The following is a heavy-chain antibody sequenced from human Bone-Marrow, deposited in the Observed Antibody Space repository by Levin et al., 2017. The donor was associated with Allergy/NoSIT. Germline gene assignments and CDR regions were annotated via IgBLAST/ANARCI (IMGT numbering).Heavy chain of an antibody. J-gene: IGHJ4*02. CDR3: ATDNGYCTRTNCYGGGGGVDH. CDR2: IKRKMDGGTT. Sequence: RAGGSLRLSCAASGFTFSHAWMTWVRQAPWKGLEWVGRIKRKMDGGTTDYAAPVKGRFTISRDDSKNTLYLEMNSLKTEDTAVYYCATDNGYCTRTNCYGGGGGVDHWGQGTLVTVSS. CDR1: GFTFSHAW. D-gene: IGHD2-2*03. V-gene: IGHV3-15*01.